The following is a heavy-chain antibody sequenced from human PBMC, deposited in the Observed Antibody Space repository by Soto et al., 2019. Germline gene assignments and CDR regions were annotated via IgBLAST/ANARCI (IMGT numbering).Heavy chain of an antibody. J-gene: IGHJ6*02. CDR1: GFTFSSYW. D-gene: IGHD6-6*01. V-gene: IGHV3-7*01. CDR3: ARGRAARPLYYYYGMDV. Sequence: GGSLRLSCAASGFTFSSYWMSWVRQAPGKGLEWVANIKQDGSEKYYVDSVKGRFTISRDNAKNSLYLQMNSLRAEDTAVYYCARGRAARPLYYYYGMDVWGQGTTVTVSS. CDR2: IKQDGSEK.